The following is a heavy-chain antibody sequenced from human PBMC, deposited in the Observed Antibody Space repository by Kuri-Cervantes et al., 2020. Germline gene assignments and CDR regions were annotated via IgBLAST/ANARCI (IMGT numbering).Heavy chain of an antibody. V-gene: IGHV3-48*03. D-gene: IGHD4-17*01. J-gene: IGHJ2*01. Sequence: GESLKISCAASGFTFSSYEMNWVRQAPGKGLEWVSYISSSGSTIYYADSVKGRFTISRDNAKNSLYLQMNSLRAEDTAVYYCAKDGSTVTTHWYFDLWGRGTLVTVSS. CDR1: GFTFSSYE. CDR2: ISSSGSTI. CDR3: AKDGSTVTTHWYFDL.